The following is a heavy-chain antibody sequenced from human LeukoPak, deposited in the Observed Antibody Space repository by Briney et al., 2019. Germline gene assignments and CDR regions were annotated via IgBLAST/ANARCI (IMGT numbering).Heavy chain of an antibody. D-gene: IGHD6-19*01. J-gene: IGHJ3*02. V-gene: IGHV3-53*01. CDR3: AKGPRSSGWIDAFDI. CDR2: IYSGGST. CDR1: GFTVSSNY. Sequence: PGGSLRLSCAASGFTVSSNYMSWVRQAPGKGLEWVSVIYSGGSTYYADSVKGRFTISRDNSKNTLYLQMNSLRAEDTAVYYCAKGPRSSGWIDAFDIWGQGTMVTVSS.